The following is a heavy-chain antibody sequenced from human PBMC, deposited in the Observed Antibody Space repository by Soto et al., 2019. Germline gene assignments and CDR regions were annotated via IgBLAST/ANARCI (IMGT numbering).Heavy chain of an antibody. CDR2: IIPLLGTT. J-gene: IGHJ4*02. CDR3: ARGYQPMLPFDF. CDR1: GNTFSSYS. V-gene: IGHV1-69*13. D-gene: IGHD2-2*01. Sequence: SVKVSCKASGNTFSSYSFTWVRQAPGKGFELLGGIIPLLGTTDYAQKFQGRVNITADESTNTVYMDLSGLTSEDTAMYYCARGYQPMLPFDFWGQGTLVTVSS.